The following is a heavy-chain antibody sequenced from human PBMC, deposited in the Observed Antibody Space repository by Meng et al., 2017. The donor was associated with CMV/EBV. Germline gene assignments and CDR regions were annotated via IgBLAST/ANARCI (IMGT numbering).Heavy chain of an antibody. CDR1: FSLIPSRVR. Sequence: FSLIPSRVRVAWLRQSPGKALEWLALVAWDDDKRYTPSLSGRLTITEDTSKSQVVLTMTDMDPVDTGTYYCAHRRYGGTNYDFFDPWGQGLLVTVSS. CDR3: AHRRYGGTNYDFFDP. J-gene: IGHJ5*02. CDR2: VAWDDDK. D-gene: IGHD3-3*01. V-gene: IGHV2-5*02.